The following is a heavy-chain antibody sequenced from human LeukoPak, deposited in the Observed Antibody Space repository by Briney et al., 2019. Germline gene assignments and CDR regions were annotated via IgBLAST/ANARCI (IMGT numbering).Heavy chain of an antibody. D-gene: IGHD3-10*01. J-gene: IGHJ4*02. CDR1: GFTFSGYG. CDR2: ISYDGSNK. V-gene: IGHV3-30*18. Sequence: GRSLRLSCAASGFTFSGYGMHWVRQAPGNGLEWVAVISYDGSNKYYADSVKGRFTISRDNSKNTLYLQMNSLRAEDTAVYYCAKDAVRGVMRYYFDYWGQGTLVTVSS. CDR3: AKDAVRGVMRYYFDY.